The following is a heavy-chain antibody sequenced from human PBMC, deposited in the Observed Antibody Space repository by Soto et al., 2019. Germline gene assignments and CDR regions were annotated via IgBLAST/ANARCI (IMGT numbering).Heavy chain of an antibody. Sequence: SVKVSCKASGGTFSSYTISWVRQAPGQGLEWMGRIIPNRGIANYAQKFQGRVTITANNSTSTAYMELSSLRSEDTAVYYCAREGITIFGDYYYYMDVWGKGTTVTVSS. D-gene: IGHD3-3*01. CDR3: AREGITIFGDYYYYMDV. CDR1: GGTFSSYT. J-gene: IGHJ6*03. CDR2: IIPNRGIA. V-gene: IGHV1-69*04.